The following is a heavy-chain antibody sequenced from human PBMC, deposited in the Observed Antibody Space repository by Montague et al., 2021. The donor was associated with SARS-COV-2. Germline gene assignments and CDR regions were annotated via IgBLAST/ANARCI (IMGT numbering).Heavy chain of an antibody. J-gene: IGHJ3*01. CDR1: GGSISSSD. Sequence: SETLSLTCAVSGGSISSSDWGWIRQPPGKGLVWIGFFYSSGITDSNPSFKSRVSISLDTSKNQVSLKLRSVTTADTAVYYGARETMTGDAFDVWGQGAMVTVSP. CDR2: FYSSGIT. CDR3: ARETMTGDAFDV. V-gene: IGHV4-59*12. D-gene: IGHD1-14*01.